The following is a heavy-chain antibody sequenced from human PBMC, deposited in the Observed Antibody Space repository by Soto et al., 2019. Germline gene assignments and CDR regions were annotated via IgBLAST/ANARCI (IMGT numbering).Heavy chain of an antibody. J-gene: IGHJ6*02. V-gene: IGHV3-64D*06. Sequence: GGSLRLSCSASGFTFSSYAMHWVRQAPGKGLEYVSAISSNGGSTYYADSVKGRFTISRDNSKNTLYLQMSSLRAEDTAVYYCAGGYSTTYYYYYYGMDVWGQGTTVTVSS. CDR1: GFTFSSYA. CDR3: AGGYSTTYYYYYYGMDV. D-gene: IGHD5-18*01. CDR2: ISSNGGST.